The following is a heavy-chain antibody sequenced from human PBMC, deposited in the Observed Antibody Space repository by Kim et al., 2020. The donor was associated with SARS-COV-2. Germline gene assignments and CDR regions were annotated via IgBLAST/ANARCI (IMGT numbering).Heavy chain of an antibody. Sequence: ASVKVSCKASGYTFTSYYMHWVRQAPGQGLEWMGIINPSGGSTSYAQKFQGRVTMTRDTSTSTVYMELSSLRSEDTAVYYCARDVTGYILGRPYGMDVWGQGTTVTVSS. J-gene: IGHJ6*02. CDR3: ARDVTGYILGRPYGMDV. D-gene: IGHD6-25*01. CDR1: GYTFTSYY. V-gene: IGHV1-46*01. CDR2: INPSGGST.